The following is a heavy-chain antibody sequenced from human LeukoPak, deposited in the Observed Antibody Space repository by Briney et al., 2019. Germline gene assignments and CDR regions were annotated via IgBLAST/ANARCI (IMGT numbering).Heavy chain of an antibody. V-gene: IGHV4-59*01. CDR1: GGPMSSYY. Sequence: SETLSLTCTVTGGPMSSYYWSWIRQPPGKGLEWIGDIFYSGSTEYNPSLKTPITISVDTSKNQFSLNLSSVTAADTAVYYCARGHSSSWYYFDYWGQGTLVTVSS. CDR2: IFYSGST. CDR3: ARGHSSSWYYFDY. D-gene: IGHD6-13*01. J-gene: IGHJ4*02.